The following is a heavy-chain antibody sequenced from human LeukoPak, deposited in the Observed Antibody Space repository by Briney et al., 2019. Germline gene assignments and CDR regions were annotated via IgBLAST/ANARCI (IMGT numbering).Heavy chain of an antibody. J-gene: IGHJ4*02. CDR2: ISYDGSNK. V-gene: IGHV3-30*04. CDR1: GFTFSSYA. D-gene: IGHD6-13*01. CDR3: ARDLGPIAAAGLDY. Sequence: GGSLRLSCAASGFTFSSYAMHWVRQAPGKGLEWVAVISYDGSNKYYADSVKGRFTISRDNSKNTLYLQMNSLRAEDTAVYYCARDLGPIAAAGLDYWGQGTLVTASS.